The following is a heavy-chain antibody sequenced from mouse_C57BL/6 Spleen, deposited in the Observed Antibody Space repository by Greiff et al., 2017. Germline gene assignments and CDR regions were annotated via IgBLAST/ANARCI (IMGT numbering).Heavy chain of an antibody. CDR3: ARRNGSSYVDWYFDV. J-gene: IGHJ1*03. V-gene: IGHV1-52*01. CDR2: IDPSDSET. CDR1: GYTFTSYW. D-gene: IGHD1-1*01. Sequence: QVQLQQPGAELVRPGSSVKLSCKASGYTFTSYWMHWVKQRPIQGLEWIGNIDPSDSETHYNQKFKDKATLTVDKSSSTAYMQLSSLTSEDSAVYYCARRNGSSYVDWYFDVWGTGTTVTVSS.